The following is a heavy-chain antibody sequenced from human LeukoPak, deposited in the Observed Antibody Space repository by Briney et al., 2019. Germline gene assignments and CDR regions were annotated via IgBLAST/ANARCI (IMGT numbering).Heavy chain of an antibody. Sequence: PGGSLRLSCAASGFTFSSYVMHWVRQAPGKGLEWVAVTWYDGTNKYFADSVRVRCSISRYNSKNTLYLQMNSLRAEDTAVYYCARGDRSSWFNFDYWGQGTLVTVSS. V-gene: IGHV3-33*01. CDR3: ARGDRSSWFNFDY. CDR1: GFTFSSYV. J-gene: IGHJ4*02. D-gene: IGHD6-13*01. CDR2: TWYDGTNK.